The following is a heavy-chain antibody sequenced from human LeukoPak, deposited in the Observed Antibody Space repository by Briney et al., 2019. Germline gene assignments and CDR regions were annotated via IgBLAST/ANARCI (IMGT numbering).Heavy chain of an antibody. CDR2: ISYDGSNK. V-gene: IGHV3-30*18. J-gene: IGHJ4*02. D-gene: IGHD3-10*01. CDR1: GFTFSSYG. CDR3: VKAAGSGSYKMWYFDY. Sequence: GRSLRLSCAASGFTFSSYGMHWVRQAPGKGLEWVAVISYDGSNKYYADSVKGRFTISRDNSKNTLYLQMNSLRAEDTAVYYCVKAAGSGSYKMWYFDYWGQGTLVTVSS.